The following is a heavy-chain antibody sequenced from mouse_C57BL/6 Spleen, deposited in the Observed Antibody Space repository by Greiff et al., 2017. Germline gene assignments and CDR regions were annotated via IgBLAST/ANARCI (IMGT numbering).Heavy chain of an antibody. V-gene: IGHV1-18*01. CDR1: GYTFTDYN. CDR2: INPNNGGT. J-gene: IGHJ1*03. CDR3: ARSPLRRDWYFDV. Sequence: EVHLVESGPELVKPGASVKIPCKASGYTFTDYNMDWVKQSHGKSLEWIGDINPNNGGTIYNQKFKGKATLTVDKSSSTAYMELRSLTSEDTAVYYCARSPLRRDWYFDVWGTGTTVTVSS. D-gene: IGHD2-12*01.